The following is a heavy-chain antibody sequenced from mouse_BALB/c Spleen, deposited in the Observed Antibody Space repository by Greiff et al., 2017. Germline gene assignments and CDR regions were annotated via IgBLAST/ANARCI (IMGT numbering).Heavy chain of an antibody. CDR3: VRAYGNTWFAY. V-gene: IGHV2-9-2*01. D-gene: IGHD2-1*01. CDR1: GFSLTSYD. J-gene: IGHJ3*01. Sequence: QVQLKESGPGLVAPSQSLSITCTVSGFSLTSYDISWIRQPPGKGLEWLGVIWTGGGTNYNSAFMSSLSISKDNSKSQVSLKMNSLQTDDTAIYYCVRAYGNTWFAYWGQGTLVTVSA. CDR2: IWTGGGT.